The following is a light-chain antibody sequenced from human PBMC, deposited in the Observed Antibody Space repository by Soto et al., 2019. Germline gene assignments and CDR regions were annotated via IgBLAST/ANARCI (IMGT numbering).Light chain of an antibody. CDR1: MRDVGAYNL. J-gene: IGLJ3*02. CDR3: SAYTAISTLV. V-gene: IGLV2-14*01. CDR2: EVR. Sequence: QSVLTQPASVSGSAGQSITISCSGTMRDVGAYNLVSWYQQHPSTAPKLIIYEVRNRPSGISSRFSGSRSGNTASLTISGLQSEDEGDYYCSAYTAISTLVFGGGTQLTVL.